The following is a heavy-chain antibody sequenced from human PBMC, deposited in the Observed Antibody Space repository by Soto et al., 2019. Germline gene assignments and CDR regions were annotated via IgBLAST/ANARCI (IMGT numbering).Heavy chain of an antibody. J-gene: IGHJ3*02. D-gene: IGHD2-15*01. CDR2: INHSGST. CDR3: ARAKDIVVVVAAPGAFDI. CDR1: GGSFSGYY. Sequence: QVQLQQWGAGLLKPSETLSLTCAVYGGSFSGYYWSWIRQPPGKGLEWIGEINHSGSTNYNPSLKSRVTISVDTSKNQSSLKLSSVTAADTAVYYCARAKDIVVVVAAPGAFDIWGQGTMVTVSS. V-gene: IGHV4-34*01.